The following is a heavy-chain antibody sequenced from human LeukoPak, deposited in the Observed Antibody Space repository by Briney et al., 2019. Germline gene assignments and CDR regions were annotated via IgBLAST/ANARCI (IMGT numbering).Heavy chain of an antibody. CDR2: IYYSGST. Sequence: ASETLSLTCAVSGGSISSSNWWSWIRQPPGKGLEWIGSIYYSGSTYYNPSLKSRVTISVDTSKNQFSLKLSSVTAADTAVYYCARSHYYYYYMDVWGKGTTVTVSS. CDR1: GGSISSSNW. CDR3: ARSHYYYYYMDV. V-gene: IGHV4-4*02. J-gene: IGHJ6*03.